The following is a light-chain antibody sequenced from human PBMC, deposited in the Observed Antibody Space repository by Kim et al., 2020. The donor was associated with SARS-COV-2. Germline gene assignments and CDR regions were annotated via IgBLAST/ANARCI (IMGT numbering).Light chain of an antibody. CDR3: QQYGSSPLT. CDR2: GAS. J-gene: IGKJ4*01. V-gene: IGKV3-20*01. Sequence: SAGERATHTCRASQRVSSSYLAWYQQKPGQAPRLLIYGASSRATGIPDRFSGSGSGTDFTLTISRLEPEDFAVYYCQQYGSSPLTFGGGTKVDIK. CDR1: QRVSSSY.